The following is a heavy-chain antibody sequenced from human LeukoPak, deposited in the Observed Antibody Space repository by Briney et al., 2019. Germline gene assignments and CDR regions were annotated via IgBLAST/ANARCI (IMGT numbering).Heavy chain of an antibody. CDR3: ARKTRGYSYGTGGWFDP. Sequence: PSETLSLTCTVSGGSISSYYWSWLRQPPGKGLEWIGYIYYSGSTNYNPSLKSRVTISVDTSKNQFSLKLSSVTAADTAVYYCARKTRGYSYGTGGWFDPWGQGTLVTVSS. J-gene: IGHJ5*02. V-gene: IGHV4-59*01. D-gene: IGHD5-18*01. CDR1: GGSISSYY. CDR2: IYYSGST.